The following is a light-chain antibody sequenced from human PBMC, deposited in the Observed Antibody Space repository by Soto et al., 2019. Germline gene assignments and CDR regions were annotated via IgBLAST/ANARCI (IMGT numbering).Light chain of an antibody. Sequence: QSVLTQPPSVSGAPGQRVTISCTGSSCNIGAGYDVHWYQQLPGTAPKLLIYGNSNRPSGVPDRFSGSKSGTSASLAITGLQAEDEADYYCQSYDSSLSVLYVFGTGTKLTVL. J-gene: IGLJ1*01. CDR1: SCNIGAGYD. V-gene: IGLV1-40*01. CDR3: QSYDSSLSVLYV. CDR2: GNS.